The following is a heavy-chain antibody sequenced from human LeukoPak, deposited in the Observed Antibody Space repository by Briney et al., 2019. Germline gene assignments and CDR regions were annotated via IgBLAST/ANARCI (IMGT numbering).Heavy chain of an antibody. V-gene: IGHV4-39*01. CDR1: GGSISSSSYY. CDR3: ARLSGGELLSDY. D-gene: IGHD1-26*01. J-gene: IGHJ4*02. CDR2: IYYSGST. Sequence: SETLSLTCTVSGGSISSSSYYWGWIRQPPGKGLEWIGSIYYSGSTYYNLSLKSRVTISVDTSKNQFSLKPSSVTAADTAVYYCARLSGGELLSDYWGQGTLVTVSS.